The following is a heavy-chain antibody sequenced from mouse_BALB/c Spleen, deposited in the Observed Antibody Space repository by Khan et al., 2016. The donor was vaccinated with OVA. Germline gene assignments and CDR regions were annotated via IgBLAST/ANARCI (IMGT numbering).Heavy chain of an antibody. V-gene: IGHV1S81*02. CDR1: GYTLTSYW. CDR3: ARLLINFDY. Sequence: VQLQQSGAELVNPGASVNLSCKASGYTLTSYWMHWVKKRPGQGLEWIGESNPSNGRTNYNEKFKSKATLTVEKYSSTAYMQLRSPKSEESAVYYCARLLINFDYWRQGPTLTVSS. CDR2: SNPSNGRT. D-gene: IGHD2-1*01. J-gene: IGHJ2*01.